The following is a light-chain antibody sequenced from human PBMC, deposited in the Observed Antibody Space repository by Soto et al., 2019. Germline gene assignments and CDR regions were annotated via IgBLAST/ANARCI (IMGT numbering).Light chain of an antibody. V-gene: IGKV1-5*03. CDR2: KAC. Sequence: DIQMTQSPSTLSASVGDRVTITCRASQSISSWLAWYQQKPGKAPKLLIYKACSLESGVPSRFSGSGSGTEFTLTSSSLQPDDLATYYCQQYNSYRTFGQGTKVDIK. CDR1: QSISSW. J-gene: IGKJ1*01. CDR3: QQYNSYRT.